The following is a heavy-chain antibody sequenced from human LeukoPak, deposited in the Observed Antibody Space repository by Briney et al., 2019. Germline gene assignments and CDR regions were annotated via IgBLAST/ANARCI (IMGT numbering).Heavy chain of an antibody. D-gene: IGHD6-6*01. CDR3: ARASSIAARLVRYFDL. J-gene: IGHJ2*01. CDR1: GFTFSRDI. V-gene: IGHV3-21*06. Sequence: GGTLRLSCAVSGFTFSRDIMTWVRQAPGKGLEWISSISTSSTYIYYADSVKGRFTISRDNAKNSIFLEMNSLRADDTGVYYCARASSIAARLVRYFDLWGRGTLVTVSS. CDR2: ISTSSTYI.